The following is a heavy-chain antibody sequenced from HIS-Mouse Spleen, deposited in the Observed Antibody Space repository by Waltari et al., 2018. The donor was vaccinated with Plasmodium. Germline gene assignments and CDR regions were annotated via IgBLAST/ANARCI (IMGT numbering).Heavy chain of an antibody. Sequence: EVQLVESGGGLVQPGGSLRLSCAASGFTFSSYGMSWVRQAPGKGLGWVANIKQDGSEKYYVDSVKGRFTISRDNAKNSLYLQMNSLRAEDTAVYYCASSWYWYFDLWGRGTLVTVSS. D-gene: IGHD6-13*01. V-gene: IGHV3-7*01. CDR3: ASSWYWYFDL. CDR1: GFTFSSYG. CDR2: IKQDGSEK. J-gene: IGHJ2*01.